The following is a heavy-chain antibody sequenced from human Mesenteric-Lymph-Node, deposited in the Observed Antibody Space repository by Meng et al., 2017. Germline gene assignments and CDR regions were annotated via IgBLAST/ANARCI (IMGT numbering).Heavy chain of an antibody. CDR2: IYGNDDK. D-gene: IGHD2-2*01. CDR1: GFPLTTGGVA. CDR3: AHRERSTFDY. Sequence: LKYSGPPLWKPPQTLTLPCTFLGFPLTTGGVAVGWIRQPPGKALEWVALIYGNDDKRYSPSLKSRLTITKDTSKNQVVLTMTNMDPVDTATYYCAHRERSTFDYWGQGTLVTVSS. J-gene: IGHJ4*02. V-gene: IGHV2-5*01.